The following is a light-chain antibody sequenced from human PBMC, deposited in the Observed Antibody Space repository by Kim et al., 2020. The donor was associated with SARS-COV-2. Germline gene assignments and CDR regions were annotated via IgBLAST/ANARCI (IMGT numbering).Light chain of an antibody. CDR2: GAS. CDR1: QSVRSN. V-gene: IGKV3-15*01. J-gene: IGKJ2*01. CDR3: QQYNNWPHT. Sequence: SVSPGERATLSCRASQSVRSNLAWYQQKRGQAPRLLIHGASTRATGIPARFSGSGSGTQFTLTISSLQSEDFAVYSCQQYNNWPHTFGQGTKLEI.